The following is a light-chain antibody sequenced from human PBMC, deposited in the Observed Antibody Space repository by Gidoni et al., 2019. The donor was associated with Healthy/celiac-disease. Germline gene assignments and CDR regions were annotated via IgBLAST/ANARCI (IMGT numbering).Light chain of an antibody. J-gene: IGKJ4*01. V-gene: IGKV1-27*01. CDR3: QKYNSALT. CDR2: AAS. CDR1: QGISNY. Sequence: DIQMTQSPSSLSASEGDRVTITCRASQGISNYLAWYQQKPGKVPKLLIYAASTLQSGVPSRFSGSGSGTDFTLTISSLQPEGVATYYCQKYNSALTFGGGTKVEIK.